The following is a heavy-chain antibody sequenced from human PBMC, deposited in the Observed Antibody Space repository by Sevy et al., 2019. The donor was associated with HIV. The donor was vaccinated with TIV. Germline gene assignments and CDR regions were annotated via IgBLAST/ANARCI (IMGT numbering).Heavy chain of an antibody. Sequence: GRSLRLSCAASGFAFSNYYAMYWVRQAPGKGLKWVALISYDGNDKYYADSVKGRFTISRDNFKNTVYLQMNSLTAEDTAVYYCARPRANYVDNYFFYAMDVWGQGTTVTVSS. D-gene: IGHD4-17*01. CDR3: ARPRANYVDNYFFYAMDV. CDR2: ISYDGNDK. V-gene: IGHV3-30-3*01. CDR1: GFAFSNYYA. J-gene: IGHJ6*02.